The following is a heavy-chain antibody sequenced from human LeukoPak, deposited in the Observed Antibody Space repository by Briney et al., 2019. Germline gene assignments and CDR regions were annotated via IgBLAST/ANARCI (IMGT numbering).Heavy chain of an antibody. CDR2: INPSGGST. CDR1: RYTFTSYY. D-gene: IGHD5-18*01. V-gene: IGHV1-46*01. CDR3: ASTSPQLGFDY. Sequence: ASVKVSCKESRYTFTSYYMHWVRQAPGQGLEWMGIINPSGGSTSYAQKFQGRVTMTRDMSTSTVYMELSSLRSEDTAVYYCASTSPQLGFDYWGQGTLVTVSS. J-gene: IGHJ4*02.